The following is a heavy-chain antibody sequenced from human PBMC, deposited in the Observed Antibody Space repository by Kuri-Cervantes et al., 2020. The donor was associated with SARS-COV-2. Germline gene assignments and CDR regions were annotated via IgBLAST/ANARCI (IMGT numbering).Heavy chain of an antibody. Sequence: ASVKVSCKASGYTFTSYGISWVRQAPGQGLEWMGWISAYNGNTNYAQKLQGRVTMTTDTSTSTAYMELRSLRSDDTAVYYCAKGRTVGQWYYYGMDVWGQGTTVTVSS. CDR3: AKGRTVGQWYYYGMDV. CDR2: ISAYNGNT. V-gene: IGHV1-18*01. CDR1: GYTFTSYG. J-gene: IGHJ6*02. D-gene: IGHD4-23*01.